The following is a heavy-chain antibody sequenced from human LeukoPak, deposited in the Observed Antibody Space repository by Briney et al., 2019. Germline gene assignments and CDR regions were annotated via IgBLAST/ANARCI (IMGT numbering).Heavy chain of an antibody. D-gene: IGHD6-13*01. Sequence: GGSLRLSCAASGFTFSSYAMSWVRQAPGKGLEWVSAISGSGGTTYHADSVKGRFTISRDSSKNTLYLQMNSLRGEDTAVYYCAKSSLRDQYTSSWYYFDYWGQGTLVTVSS. CDR1: GFTFSSYA. V-gene: IGHV3-23*01. CDR3: AKSSLRDQYTSSWYYFDY. CDR2: ISGSGGTT. J-gene: IGHJ4*02.